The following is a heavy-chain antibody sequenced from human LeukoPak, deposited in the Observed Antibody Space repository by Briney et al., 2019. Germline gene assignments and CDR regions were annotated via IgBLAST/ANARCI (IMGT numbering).Heavy chain of an antibody. CDR1: GFTFSSHG. CDR2: ISGSGDNT. CDR3: AKEGRAYYYDSSGYYLPHFDY. D-gene: IGHD3-22*01. Sequence: GGSLRLSCAASGFTFSSHGMSWVRQAPGKGLEWVSTISGSGDNTYYADSVKGRFTISRDNSKNTLYLQMNSLRAEDTAVYYCAKEGRAYYYDSSGYYLPHFDYWGQGTLVTVSS. V-gene: IGHV3-23*01. J-gene: IGHJ4*02.